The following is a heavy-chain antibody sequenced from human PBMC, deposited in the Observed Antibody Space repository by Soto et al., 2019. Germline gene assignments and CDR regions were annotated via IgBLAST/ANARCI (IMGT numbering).Heavy chain of an antibody. V-gene: IGHV3-66*01. CDR1: GFTVSSNY. Sequence: GGSLRLSCAATGFTVSSNYMSWVRQAPGKGLEWVSVIYSGGSTYYADSVKGRFTISRDNSKNTLYLQMNSLRAEDTAVYYCAREVFDGDYVSFYFDYWGQGT. D-gene: IGHD4-17*01. J-gene: IGHJ4*02. CDR3: AREVFDGDYVSFYFDY. CDR2: IYSGGST.